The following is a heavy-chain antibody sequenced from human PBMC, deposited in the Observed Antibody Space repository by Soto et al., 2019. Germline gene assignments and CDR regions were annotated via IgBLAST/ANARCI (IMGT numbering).Heavy chain of an antibody. J-gene: IGHJ4*02. Sequence: QVQLVQSGAEVKTPGSSVKVSCKASGGTFSSYTISWVRQAPGQGIEWMGRIIPILGIANYAQKFQGRVTITADKSTSTAYMELSSLRSEDTAVYYCARSCSGGSCYFDYWGQGTLVTVSS. V-gene: IGHV1-69*02. CDR3: ARSCSGGSCYFDY. D-gene: IGHD2-15*01. CDR1: GGTFSSYT. CDR2: IIPILGIA.